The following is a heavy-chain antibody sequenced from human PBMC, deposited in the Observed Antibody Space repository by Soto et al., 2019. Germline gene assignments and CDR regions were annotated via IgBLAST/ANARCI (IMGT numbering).Heavy chain of an antibody. J-gene: IGHJ4*02. CDR1: GFTFSSYA. CDR2: ISGSGGST. Sequence: PGGSLRLSCAASGFTFSSYAMSWVRQAPGKGLEWVSAISGSGGSTYYADSVKGRFTISRDNSKNTLYLQMNSPRAEDTAVYYCAKDQYCSGGSCYSYFDYWGQGTLVTVSS. V-gene: IGHV3-23*01. CDR3: AKDQYCSGGSCYSYFDY. D-gene: IGHD2-15*01.